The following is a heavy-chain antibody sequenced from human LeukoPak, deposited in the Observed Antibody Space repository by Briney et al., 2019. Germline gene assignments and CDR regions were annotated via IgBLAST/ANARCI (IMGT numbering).Heavy chain of an antibody. CDR3: AKDGIVGASRRYYYYYMDV. J-gene: IGHJ6*03. Sequence: PGGSLRLSCAASGFTFSSYAMSWVRQAPGKGLEWVSAISGSGGSTYYADSVKGRFTISRDNSKNTLYLQMNSLRAEDTAVYYCAKDGIVGASRRYYYYYMDVWGKGTTVTVSS. CDR1: GFTFSSYA. V-gene: IGHV3-23*01. CDR2: ISGSGGST. D-gene: IGHD1-26*01.